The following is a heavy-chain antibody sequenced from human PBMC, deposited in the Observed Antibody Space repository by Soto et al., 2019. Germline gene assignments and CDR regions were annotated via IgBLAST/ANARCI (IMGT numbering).Heavy chain of an antibody. J-gene: IGHJ4*02. CDR3: ARANWYSEY. Sequence: QVQLQESGPGLVKPSETLSLTCTVSGGSISNHYWSWIRQPPGKGLEWIGYIYYNGNTNYNPSLKSRVTMSVATSKNQISLWLSSVTAADTAVYYCARANWYSEYWGQGTLVTVSS. CDR2: IYYNGNT. CDR1: GGSISNHY. D-gene: IGHD7-27*01. V-gene: IGHV4-59*11.